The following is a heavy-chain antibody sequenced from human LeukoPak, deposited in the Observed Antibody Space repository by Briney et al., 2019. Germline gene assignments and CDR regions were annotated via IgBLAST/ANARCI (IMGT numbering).Heavy chain of an antibody. D-gene: IGHD4-11*01. CDR3: ARAPLTVKDAFDI. CDR1: GGSFSGYY. CDR2: INHSGST. V-gene: IGHV4-34*01. J-gene: IGHJ3*02. Sequence: PSETLSLTCAVYGGSFSGYYWSWIRQPPGKGLEWIGEINHSGSTNYNPSLKGRVTMSLDTSKNQFSLRLSSVTAADTAVYYCARAPLTVKDAFDIWAKGQWSPSLQ.